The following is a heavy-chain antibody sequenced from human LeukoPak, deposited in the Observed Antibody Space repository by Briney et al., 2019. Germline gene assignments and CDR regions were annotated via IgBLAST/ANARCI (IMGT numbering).Heavy chain of an antibody. V-gene: IGHV1-8*01. CDR1: GYTFTSFD. J-gene: IGHJ5*02. CDR2: MNYNSGNT. CDR3: ARVKYNWNDIFENWFDP. Sequence: ASVKVSCKASGYTFTSFDVNWVRQATGQGLEWMGWMNYNSGNTGYAQKFQGRVIMTRNISISTAYMELSSLRSEDSAVYYCARVKYNWNDIFENWFDPWGQGTLVTVSS. D-gene: IGHD1-1*01.